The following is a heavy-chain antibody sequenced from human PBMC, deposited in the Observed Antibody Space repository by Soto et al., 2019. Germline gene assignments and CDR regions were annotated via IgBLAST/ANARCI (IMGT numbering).Heavy chain of an antibody. CDR3: SRETLDSSGNFMRHPDAFDV. Sequence: SETLSVTCTVSGGTISDGYNWSRISQHPGKGLEGMRYIYYSGYTYYNPSLESRVTISVDTSKNQFSLKLNSVTAADTAVYYCSRETLDSSGNFMRHPDAFDVWGQGTMV. J-gene: IGHJ3*01. D-gene: IGHD3-22*01. CDR1: GGTISDGYN. V-gene: IGHV4-31*03. CDR2: IYYSGYT.